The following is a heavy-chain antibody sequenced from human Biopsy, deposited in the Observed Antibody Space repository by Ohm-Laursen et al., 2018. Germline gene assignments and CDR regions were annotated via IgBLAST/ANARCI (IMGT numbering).Heavy chain of an antibody. CDR2: INDSGRT. Sequence: GTLSLTCGVYGGSFSGYYCSWIRQPPGKGLEWIGEINDSGRTNYNPSLRSRVTFSVDTSKNQFPLKLSSVTAADTAVYYCARGTNYYGSGRNRHWFDPWGQGTQVTVSS. CDR1: GGSFSGYY. V-gene: IGHV4-34*01. D-gene: IGHD3-10*01. CDR3: ARGTNYYGSGRNRHWFDP. J-gene: IGHJ5*02.